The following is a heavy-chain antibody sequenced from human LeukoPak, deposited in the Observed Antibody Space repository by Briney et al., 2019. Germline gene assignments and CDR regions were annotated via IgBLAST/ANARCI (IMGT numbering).Heavy chain of an antibody. Sequence: SETLSLTCAVYGGSFSGYHWSWIRQPPGKGLEWIGEINHSGSTNYNPSLKSRVTISVDTSKNQFSLKLSSVTAADTAVYYCARAVYSGSYSGLYYYYYYMDVWGKGTTVTVSS. V-gene: IGHV4-34*01. CDR3: ARAVYSGSYSGLYYYYYYMDV. D-gene: IGHD1-26*01. J-gene: IGHJ6*03. CDR2: INHSGST. CDR1: GGSFSGYH.